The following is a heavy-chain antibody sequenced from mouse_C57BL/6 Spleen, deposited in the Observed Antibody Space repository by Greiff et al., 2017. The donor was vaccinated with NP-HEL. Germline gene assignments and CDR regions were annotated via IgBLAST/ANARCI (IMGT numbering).Heavy chain of an antibody. CDR3: ARGDGNDY. D-gene: IGHD2-1*01. V-gene: IGHV1-82*01. Sequence: QVQLKESGPELVKPGASVKISCKASGYAFSSSWMNWVKQRPGKGLEWIGRLYPGDGDTNYNGKFKGKATLTADKSSSTAYMQLSSLTSEDSAVYFCARGDGNDYWGQGTTLTVSS. CDR1: GYAFSSSW. J-gene: IGHJ2*01. CDR2: LYPGDGDT.